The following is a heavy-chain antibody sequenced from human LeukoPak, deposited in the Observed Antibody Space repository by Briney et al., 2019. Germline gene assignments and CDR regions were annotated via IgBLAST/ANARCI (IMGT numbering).Heavy chain of an antibody. CDR2: INIDGATT. V-gene: IGHV3-74*01. D-gene: IGHD1-26*01. J-gene: IGHJ5*02. CDR1: GFTFSGYW. CDR3: VRGAVGTGVWFDP. Sequence: PGGSLRLSCAASGFTFSGYWMHWVRQAPGKGLEWVSRINIDGATTNYADSVKGRFTISRDNANNTLHLQMNSLRADDTAVYYCVRGAVGTGVWFDPWGQGTLVTVSS.